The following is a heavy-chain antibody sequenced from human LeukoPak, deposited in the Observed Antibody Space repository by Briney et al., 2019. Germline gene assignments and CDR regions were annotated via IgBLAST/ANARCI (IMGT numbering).Heavy chain of an antibody. CDR2: IIPIFGTA. CDR1: GGTFSSYA. V-gene: IGHV1-69*06. D-gene: IGHD2-15*01. CDR3: ARVNLGRYCSGGSCSYYFDY. Sequence: SVKVSCKASGGTFSSYAISWVRQAPGQGLEWMGGIIPIFGTANYAQKFQGRGTITADKSTSTAYMELSSLRSEDTAVYYCARVNLGRYCSGGSCSYYFDYWGQGTLVTVSS. J-gene: IGHJ4*02.